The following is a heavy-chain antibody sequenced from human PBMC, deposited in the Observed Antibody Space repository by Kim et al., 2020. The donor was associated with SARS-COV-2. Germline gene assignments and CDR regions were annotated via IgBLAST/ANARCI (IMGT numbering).Heavy chain of an antibody. V-gene: IGHV4-34*01. J-gene: IGHJ4*02. CDR3: VKVKYTSTARAFDY. D-gene: IGHD1-26*01. Sequence: HPSLKGRVAISMDTSKDQFSLRLTSVTAADTAVYYCVKVKYTSTARAFDYWGPGALVTVSS.